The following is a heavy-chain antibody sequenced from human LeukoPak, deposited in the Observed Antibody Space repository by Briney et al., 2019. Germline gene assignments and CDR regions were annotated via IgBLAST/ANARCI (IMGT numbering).Heavy chain of an antibody. D-gene: IGHD3-22*01. J-gene: IGHJ4*02. Sequence: PGGSLRLSCGASGFTFSNYAMSWVRQAPGKGLEWVSGINDNGSTRFYAASVKGRFTSSRDNAKNSLYLQMNTLRAEDTAVYYCARDPQYSYDDSGTFDSWGQGTLVTVSS. CDR2: INDNGSTR. CDR3: ARDPQYSYDDSGTFDS. CDR1: GFTFSNYA. V-gene: IGHV3-23*01.